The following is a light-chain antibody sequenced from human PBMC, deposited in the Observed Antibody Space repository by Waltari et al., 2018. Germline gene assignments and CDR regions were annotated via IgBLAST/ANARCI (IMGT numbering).Light chain of an antibody. V-gene: IGKV1-27*01. CDR1: QAISNL. CDR2: AAS. J-gene: IGKJ3*01. CDR3: QKYSSAPFT. Sequence: DIQMTQSPSSLSASVGDRVTITCRATQAISNLLAWYQQKPGKVPKLLIYAASTLQSGVPSRFSGSGSETDFTLTIRSLQPEDVATYYCQKYSSAPFTFGPGTTVDIK.